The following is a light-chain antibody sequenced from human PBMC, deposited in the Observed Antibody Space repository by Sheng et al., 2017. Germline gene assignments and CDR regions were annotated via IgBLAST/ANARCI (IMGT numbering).Light chain of an antibody. CDR3: QQRTDWPPMYT. CDR1: QNVLHNY. V-gene: IGKV3D-20*02. CDR2: GAS. J-gene: IGKJ2*01. Sequence: EIVLTQSPGTLSLSPGERATLSCRASQNVLHNYVAWYQQSPGQAPRLLIYGASKRATGIPDRFSGSGSGTDFTLTISRLEPEDFAVYYCQQRTDWPPMYTFGQGTKLEIK.